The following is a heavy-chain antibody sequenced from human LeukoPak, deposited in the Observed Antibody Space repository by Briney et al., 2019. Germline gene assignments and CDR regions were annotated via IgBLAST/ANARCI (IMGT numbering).Heavy chain of an antibody. CDR3: AREATVTTKNWFDP. CDR1: GGSISSGGYY. Sequence: SQTLSLTCTVSGGSISSGGYYWSWICQHPGKGLEWIGYIYYSGSTYYNPSLKSRVTISVDTSKNQFSLKLSSVTAADTAVYYCAREATVTTKNWFDPWGQGTLVTVSS. CDR2: IYYSGST. D-gene: IGHD4-11*01. J-gene: IGHJ5*02. V-gene: IGHV4-31*03.